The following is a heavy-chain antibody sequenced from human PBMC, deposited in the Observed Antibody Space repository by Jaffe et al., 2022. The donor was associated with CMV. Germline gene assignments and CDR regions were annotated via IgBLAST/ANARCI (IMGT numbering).Heavy chain of an antibody. D-gene: IGHD4-17*01. CDR2: IWYDGRDK. V-gene: IGHV3-33*08. Sequence: QVQLVESGGDVVQPGRSLRLSCAASGFTFSTYGMHWVRQPPGKGPEWVAAIWYDGRDKYYADSVKGRFTVSRDNSQNTLYLQMNNLRAEDTAVYYCARDVSRIDYSDLFDYWGQGTVVTVSS. CDR1: GFTFSTYG. CDR3: ARDVSRIDYSDLFDY. J-gene: IGHJ4*02.